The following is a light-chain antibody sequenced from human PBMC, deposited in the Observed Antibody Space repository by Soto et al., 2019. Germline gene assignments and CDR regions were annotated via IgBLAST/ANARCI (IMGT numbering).Light chain of an antibody. J-gene: IGKJ4*01. CDR1: QAITNN. CDR3: QQVKSYPRT. Sequence: DIQLTQPPFFLSASVGDRVTITCRASQAITNNLAWYQQKPGKPPTLLIYQESTLQSGVPSRFSGSKSGSQFTLTIDSLQPEDFATYYCQQVKSYPRTFGGGTKVEIK. V-gene: IGKV1-9*01. CDR2: QES.